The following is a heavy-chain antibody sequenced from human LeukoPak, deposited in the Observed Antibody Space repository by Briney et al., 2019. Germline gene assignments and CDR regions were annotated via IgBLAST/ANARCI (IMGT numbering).Heavy chain of an antibody. CDR1: GGSISYYY. CDR2: IYYSGST. D-gene: IGHD6-25*01. J-gene: IGHJ4*02. Sequence: SETLSLTCSVSGGSISYYYWNWIRQPPGKGLEWLGYIYYSGSTNYNPSLKSRVTISVDTSKNQFSLKLSSVTAADTAVYYCAGSGEAGGYHLRYWGQGTLVTVSS. CDR3: AGSGEAGGYHLRY. V-gene: IGHV4-59*12.